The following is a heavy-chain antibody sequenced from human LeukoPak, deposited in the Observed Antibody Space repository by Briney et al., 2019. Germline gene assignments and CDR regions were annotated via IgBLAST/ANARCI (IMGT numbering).Heavy chain of an antibody. CDR1: GYSFTTYG. CDR2: FNTYTGNP. V-gene: IGHV7-81*01. Sequence: ASVKVSCKASGYSFTTYGMNWVPQAPGQGLEWMGWFNTYTGNPTYAQGFTGRFVFSMDTSASTAYLQISSLKAEDMAMYYCVRSWERDIVVVPAAPRFDYWGQGTLVTVSS. J-gene: IGHJ4*02. CDR3: VRSWERDIVVVPAAPRFDY. D-gene: IGHD2-2*01.